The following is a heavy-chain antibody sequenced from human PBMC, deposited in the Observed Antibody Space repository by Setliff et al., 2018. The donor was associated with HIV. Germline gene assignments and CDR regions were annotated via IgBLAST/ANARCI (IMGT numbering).Heavy chain of an antibody. CDR3: ARVGDFYDGSGHYSVLDACDM. CDR1: GGSFSSYY. Sequence: PSETLSLTCAVYGGSFSSYYWSWIRQPPGKGLEWIGDINHSGDANYNPSLKSRVTMSVDTSKNQFSLKLSSVTAADTAVYYCARVGDFYDGSGHYSVLDACDMWGQGTKVTVS. D-gene: IGHD3-22*01. J-gene: IGHJ3*02. CDR2: INHSGDA. V-gene: IGHV4-34*01.